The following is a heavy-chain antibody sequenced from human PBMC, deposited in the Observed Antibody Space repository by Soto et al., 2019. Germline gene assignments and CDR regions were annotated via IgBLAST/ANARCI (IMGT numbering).Heavy chain of an antibody. D-gene: IGHD6-19*01. J-gene: IGHJ6*02. Sequence: PGGSLRLSCAASGFTFSSYAMSWVRQAPGKGLEWVSAISGSGGSTYYADSVKGRFTISRDNSKNTLYLQMNSLRAEDTAVYYCAKDLRQQWLVPHGMDVWGQGTTVTVSS. CDR2: ISGSGGST. CDR3: AKDLRQQWLVPHGMDV. V-gene: IGHV3-23*01. CDR1: GFTFSSYA.